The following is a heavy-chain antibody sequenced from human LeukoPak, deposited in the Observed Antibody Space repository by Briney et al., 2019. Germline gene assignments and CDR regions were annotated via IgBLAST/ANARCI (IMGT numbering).Heavy chain of an antibody. V-gene: IGHV4-39*01. CDR2: IYYSGTT. Sequence: PSETLSLTCTVSGGSISSGGSYWGWLRQPPGKGLEYIGNIYYSGTTHYTPSLKSRVTMSVDTSKNQFSLKVSSVTAADTAVYYCVGHRSGTMFDYWGQGTLVTVSS. CDR1: GGSISSGGSY. CDR3: VGHRSGTMFDY. D-gene: IGHD1-1*01. J-gene: IGHJ4*02.